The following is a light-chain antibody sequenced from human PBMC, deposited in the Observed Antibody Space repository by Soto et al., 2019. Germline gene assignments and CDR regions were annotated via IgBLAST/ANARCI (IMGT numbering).Light chain of an antibody. CDR2: GAS. J-gene: IGKJ4*01. CDR3: QQYGSSPT. V-gene: IGKV3-20*01. CDR1: QSVSSSY. Sequence: EIVLTQSPGTLSLSPGERATLSCRASQSVSSSYLAWYQQKPGQAPRLLIYGASSRATGIPDRISGSGSGTDFTLTISRLEPEDFAVYYCQQYGSSPTFGGGTKVEIK.